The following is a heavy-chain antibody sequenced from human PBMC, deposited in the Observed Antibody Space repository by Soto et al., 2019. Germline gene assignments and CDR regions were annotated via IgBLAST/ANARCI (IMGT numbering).Heavy chain of an antibody. J-gene: IGHJ6*02. Sequence: QVQLQESGPGLVKPSQTLSLTCTVSGGSITSGGYHWSWIRQHPGKGLEWIGNIYYHTGSTYYTPALKSRVSIPIDRCKNQFSLNLRSVTAADTAGYHCARDKPLPNCSGLGKGYYGMDVWGQGTTVTVSS. CDR1: GGSITSGGYH. D-gene: IGHD3-10*01. CDR3: ARDKPLPNCSGLGKGYYGMDV. CDR2: IYYHTGST. V-gene: IGHV4-31*03.